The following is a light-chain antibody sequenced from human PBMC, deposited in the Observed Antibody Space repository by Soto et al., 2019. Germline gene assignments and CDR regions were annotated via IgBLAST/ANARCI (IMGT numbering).Light chain of an antibody. CDR3: CSYAGSSYV. Sequence: QSVLTQPRSVSGSPGHSVTISCTGTSSDVGGYNYVSWYQQHPGKAPKLMICDVSKRPSGVPDRFSGSKSGNTASLTISGLQAEDEADYYCCSYAGSSYVFGTGTKVTV. J-gene: IGLJ1*01. CDR1: SSDVGGYNY. CDR2: DVS. V-gene: IGLV2-11*01.